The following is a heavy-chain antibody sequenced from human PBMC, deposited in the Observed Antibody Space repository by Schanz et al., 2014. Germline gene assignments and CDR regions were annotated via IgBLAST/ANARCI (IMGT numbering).Heavy chain of an antibody. CDR3: ARDPNSVNEIDY. CDR1: GFTFSDHW. Sequence: VPLFSSGGALVQPGGSLRLSCSASGFTFSDHWMSWVRQPPGKGLEWVANIKGDSSEKNYVDSVKGRFTLSRDNAKKTMDLQMNSLRVEDTAVYYCARDPNSVNEIDYWGQGTLVTVSS. J-gene: IGHJ4*02. V-gene: IGHV3-7*03. D-gene: IGHD5-12*01. CDR2: IKGDSSEK.